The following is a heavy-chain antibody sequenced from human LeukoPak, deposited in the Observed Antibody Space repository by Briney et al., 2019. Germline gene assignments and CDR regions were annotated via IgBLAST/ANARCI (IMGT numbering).Heavy chain of an antibody. Sequence: GESLRLSCAASEFTFSTYWMSWVRQAPGKGLEWVANIKEDGSEKRYVGSVKGRFTIPRDNAKNSLYLQMNSLRADDTAVYYCAREFNIAVAGIYTGFDIWGQGTMVTVSS. J-gene: IGHJ3*02. CDR1: EFTFSTYW. CDR2: IKEDGSEK. V-gene: IGHV3-7*03. CDR3: AREFNIAVAGIYTGFDI. D-gene: IGHD6-19*01.